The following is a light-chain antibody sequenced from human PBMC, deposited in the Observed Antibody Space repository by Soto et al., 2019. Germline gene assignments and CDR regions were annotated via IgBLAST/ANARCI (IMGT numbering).Light chain of an antibody. CDR1: KLVNKY. J-gene: IGLJ2*01. CDR2: QDS. Sequence: SYELTQPPSVSVSPGQTASITCSGDKLVNKYACWYQQKPGQSPVLVIYQDSKRPAGIPERFSGSNSGNTATLSISGTQAMAEDDYCCQAWNSSTVVFGGGTKLTVL. CDR3: QAWNSSTVV. V-gene: IGLV3-1*01.